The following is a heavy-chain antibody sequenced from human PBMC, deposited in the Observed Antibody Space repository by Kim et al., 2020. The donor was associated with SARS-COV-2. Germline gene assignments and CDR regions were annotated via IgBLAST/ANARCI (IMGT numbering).Heavy chain of an antibody. CDR1: GFTFSSYW. Sequence: GGSLRLSCAASGFTFSSYWMHWVRQAPGKGLVWVSRINSDASSTSYADSVKGRFTISRDNAKNTLYLQMNSLRAEDTAVYYCARAGDITMVRGVTWFDPWGQGTLVTVSS. CDR3: ARAGDITMVRGVTWFDP. J-gene: IGHJ5*02. V-gene: IGHV3-74*01. D-gene: IGHD3-10*01. CDR2: INSDASST.